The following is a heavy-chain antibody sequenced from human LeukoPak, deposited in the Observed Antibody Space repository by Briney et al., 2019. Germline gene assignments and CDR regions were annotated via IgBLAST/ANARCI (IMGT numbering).Heavy chain of an antibody. J-gene: IGHJ4*02. CDR2: ISGSGGST. Sequence: GGSLRLSCAASGFTFSSYAMSWVRQAPGKGLEWVSAISGSGGSTYYADSVKGRFTISRDNSKNTLYLQMNSLRADDTAVYYTAKGYSSRYSSHSRYYFDYRGQRTLVGVSS. CDR3: AKGYSSRYSSHSRYYFDY. CDR1: GFTFSSYA. D-gene: IGHD3-22*01. V-gene: IGHV3-23*01.